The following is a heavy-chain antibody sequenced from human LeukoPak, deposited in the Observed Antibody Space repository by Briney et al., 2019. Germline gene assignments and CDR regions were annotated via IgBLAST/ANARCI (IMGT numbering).Heavy chain of an antibody. J-gene: IGHJ5*02. D-gene: IGHD6-13*01. CDR3: ALLAAAGPTPSRVKENWFDP. CDR2: INPSGGST. Sequence: AALVKVSCKASGYTFTSYCMHWVRQAPGQGLEWMGIINPSGGSTSYAQKFQGRVTMTRDTSTSTVYMELSSLRSEDTAVYYCALLAAAGPTPSRVKENWFDPWGQGTLVTVSS. V-gene: IGHV1-46*01. CDR1: GYTFTSYC.